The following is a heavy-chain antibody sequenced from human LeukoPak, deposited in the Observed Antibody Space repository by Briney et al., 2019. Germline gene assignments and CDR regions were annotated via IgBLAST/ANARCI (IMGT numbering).Heavy chain of an antibody. D-gene: IGHD3-16*02. CDR2: FSGSGVST. V-gene: IGHV3-23*01. CDR3: AKGTSFVITFGGLIADY. Sequence: GGSLRLSCAASGFTFSNYAMSWVRQAPGKGLEWVSVFSGSGVSTDYADSVKGRFTISRDNSKNTLYLQMNTLGAEDTAIYYCAKGTSFVITFGGLIADYWGQGTLVTVSS. CDR1: GFTFSNYA. J-gene: IGHJ4*02.